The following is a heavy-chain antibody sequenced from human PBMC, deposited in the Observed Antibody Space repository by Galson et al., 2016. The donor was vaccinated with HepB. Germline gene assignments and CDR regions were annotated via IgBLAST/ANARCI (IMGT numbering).Heavy chain of an antibody. D-gene: IGHD3-22*01. V-gene: IGHV3-48*02. Sequence: SLRLSCAASGFTFSSYSMNWVRHAPGKGLEWVSYTSYSRRMTYNADSVKGRFIIPRDNAKNSLYLQMNSLGDDDTAVYYGARGNYYDNSGYYYAILGLFDYWGQGTLVTVSS. CDR1: GFTFSSYS. CDR3: ARGNYYDNSGYYYAILGLFDY. CDR2: TSYSRRMT. J-gene: IGHJ4*02.